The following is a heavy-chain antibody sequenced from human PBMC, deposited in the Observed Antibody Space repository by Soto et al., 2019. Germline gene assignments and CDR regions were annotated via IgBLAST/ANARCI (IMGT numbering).Heavy chain of an antibody. V-gene: IGHV3-30-3*01. CDR2: VSHDGSNK. CDR1: GFSFSSCA. Sequence: QVQLVESGGGVVQPGRSLRLSCAASGFSFSSCAMHWVRRAPGKGLEWVAVVSHDGSNKYYADSVKGRVTISRDNSINTVYLQMNSLRAEDTAVYYCARVSIAVAGIAYYFDYWGQGTLVTVSS. CDR3: ARVSIAVAGIAYYFDY. D-gene: IGHD6-19*01. J-gene: IGHJ4*02.